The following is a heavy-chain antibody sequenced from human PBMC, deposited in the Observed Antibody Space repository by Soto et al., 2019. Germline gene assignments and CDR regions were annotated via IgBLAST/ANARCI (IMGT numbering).Heavy chain of an antibody. V-gene: IGHV1-69*13. D-gene: IGHD3-22*01. Sequence: ASVKVSCKASGGTFSSYAISWVRQAPGQGLEWMGGIIPTFGTANYAQKFQGRVTITADESTSTAYMELSSLRSEDTAVYYCARAPYYYDSSGYPALDYWGQGTLVTVSS. J-gene: IGHJ4*02. CDR2: IIPTFGTA. CDR1: GGTFSSYA. CDR3: ARAPYYYDSSGYPALDY.